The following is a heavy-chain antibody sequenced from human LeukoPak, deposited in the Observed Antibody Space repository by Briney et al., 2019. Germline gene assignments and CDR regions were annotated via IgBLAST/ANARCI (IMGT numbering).Heavy chain of an antibody. CDR2: IYYSGST. V-gene: IGHV4-31*03. D-gene: IGHD2-2*01. CDR3: AASYQLLSDDAFDI. Sequence: SETLSLTCTVSGGSISSGGYYWSWIRQHPGKGLEWIGYIYYSGSTYYNPSLKSRVTISVDTSKNQFSLKLSSVTAADTAVYYCAASYQLLSDDAFDIWGQGTMVTVSS. CDR1: GGSISSGGYY. J-gene: IGHJ3*02.